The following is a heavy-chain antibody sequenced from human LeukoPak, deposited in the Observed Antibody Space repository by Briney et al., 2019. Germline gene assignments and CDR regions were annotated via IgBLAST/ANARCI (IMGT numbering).Heavy chain of an antibody. Sequence: GGSLRLSCAASGFTFSSYAMSWVRQAPGKGLEWVSTISNSDDNTYYADSVRGRFTISRDNSKNTLYLQMNSLTAEDTAIYYCAKATGTLGNWGQGTLVTVSS. CDR2: ISNSDDNT. J-gene: IGHJ4*02. CDR3: AKATGTLGN. V-gene: IGHV3-23*01. CDR1: GFTFSSYA. D-gene: IGHD1-1*01.